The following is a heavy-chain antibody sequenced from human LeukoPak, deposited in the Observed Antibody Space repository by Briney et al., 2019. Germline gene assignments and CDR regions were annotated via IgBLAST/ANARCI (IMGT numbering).Heavy chain of an antibody. CDR3: ARGTTYYYDSSGYYGNYFDY. CDR2: IYTSGST. Sequence: SETLSLTCTVSGGSISSYYWSWIRQPAGKVLEWIGRIYTSGSTNYNPSLKSRVTMSVDTSKNQFSLKLSSVTAADTAVYYCARGTTYYYDSSGYYGNYFDYWGQGTLVTVSS. CDR1: GGSISSYY. V-gene: IGHV4-4*07. D-gene: IGHD3-22*01. J-gene: IGHJ4*02.